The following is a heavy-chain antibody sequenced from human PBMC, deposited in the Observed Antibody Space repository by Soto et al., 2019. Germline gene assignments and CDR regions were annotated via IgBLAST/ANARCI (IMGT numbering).Heavy chain of an antibody. CDR1: GGTFSSYT. CDR2: IIPILGIA. D-gene: IGHD4-17*01. Sequence: QVQLVQSXAEVKKPGSSVKVSCKASGGTFSSYTISWVRQAPGQGLEWMGRIIPILGIANYAQKFQGRVTITADKSTSTAYMELSSLRSEDTAVYYCARLPHPGDDGVYYGGNFVYWGQGTLVTVSS. CDR3: ARLPHPGDDGVYYGGNFVY. V-gene: IGHV1-69*02. J-gene: IGHJ4*02.